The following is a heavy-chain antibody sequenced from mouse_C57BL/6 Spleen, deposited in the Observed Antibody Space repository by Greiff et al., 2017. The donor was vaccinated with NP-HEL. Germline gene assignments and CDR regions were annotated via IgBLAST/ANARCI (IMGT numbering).Heavy chain of an antibody. V-gene: IGHV1-82*01. J-gene: IGHJ1*03. CDR1: GYAFSSSW. Sequence: VQLQQSGPELVKPGASVKISCKASGYAFSSSWMNWVKQRPGKGLEWIGRIYPGDGDTNYNGKFKGKATLTADKSSSTAYMQLSSLTSEDSAVYFCARGDYGKWYFDVWGTGTTVTVSS. CDR3: ARGDYGKWYFDV. CDR2: IYPGDGDT. D-gene: IGHD1-1*01.